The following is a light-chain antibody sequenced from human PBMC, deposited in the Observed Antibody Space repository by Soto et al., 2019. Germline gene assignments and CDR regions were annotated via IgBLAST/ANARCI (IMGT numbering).Light chain of an antibody. CDR1: SSDVGAYNY. J-gene: IGLJ1*01. CDR3: SLYTSSITYV. Sequence: QSVLTQPASVSGSPGKSLTISCTGTSSDVGAYNYVSWYQQHPGKAPKLMIYDVSHRPSGVSHRFSGSKSGNTASPTISGLQAEDEADYYCSLYTSSITYVFGTGTKVTVL. V-gene: IGLV2-14*01. CDR2: DVS.